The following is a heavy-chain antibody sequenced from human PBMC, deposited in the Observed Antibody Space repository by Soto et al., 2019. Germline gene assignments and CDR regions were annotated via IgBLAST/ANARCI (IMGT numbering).Heavy chain of an antibody. CDR2: ISSSTSYV. J-gene: IGHJ5*01. CDR1: GFTFSRYG. Sequence: GALRLSCAASGFTFSRYGMNWLRQAPGKGLEWVASISSSTSYVYYADSVKGRFSTSRDNAKNILYLEMYALRSEDTAIYYCARDPSEGRVGNWFESWGQGTLVTVSS. CDR3: ARDPSEGRVGNWFES. V-gene: IGHV3-21*06.